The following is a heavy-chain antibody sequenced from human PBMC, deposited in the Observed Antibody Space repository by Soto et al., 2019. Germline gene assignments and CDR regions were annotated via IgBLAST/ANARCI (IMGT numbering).Heavy chain of an antibody. CDR3: AKDPAGMYSSGWSLSFDF. D-gene: IGHD6-19*01. CDR1: GFTFSAFA. CDR2: IVGSGGRT. Sequence: EVQLLESGGGLVQPGGSLTLSCAASGFTFSAFALSWVRQAPGEGLEWVSGIVGSGGRTYYADSVKGRFTISRDNSKNTVYLQMSSLRAEDTAMYYCAKDPAGMYSSGWSLSFDFWGQGTQVTVSS. V-gene: IGHV3-23*01. J-gene: IGHJ4*02.